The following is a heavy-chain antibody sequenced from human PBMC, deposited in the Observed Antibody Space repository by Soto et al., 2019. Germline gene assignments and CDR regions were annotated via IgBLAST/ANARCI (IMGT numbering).Heavy chain of an antibody. CDR2: ISGSGGST. CDR1: GFTFSSYA. J-gene: IGHJ3*02. V-gene: IGHV3-23*01. Sequence: GGSLRLSCAASGFTFSSYAMSWVRQAPGKGLEWVSAISGSGGSTYYADYVKGRFTISRDNSKNTLYPQMNSLRSEDTAVYYCASNVLRYFDWPTGAFDIWGQGTMVTVS. D-gene: IGHD3-9*01. CDR3: ASNVLRYFDWPTGAFDI.